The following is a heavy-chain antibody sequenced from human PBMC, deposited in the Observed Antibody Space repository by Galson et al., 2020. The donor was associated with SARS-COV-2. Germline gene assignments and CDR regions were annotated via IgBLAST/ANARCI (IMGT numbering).Heavy chain of an antibody. V-gene: IGHV4-39*01. J-gene: IGHJ1*01. CDR3: VSPLFPTTAEKDY. CDR1: GASINSESIFSSYY. Sequence: SETLSLTCIVSGASINSESIFSSYYWGWVRQPPGKGLEWIGSVHYSGKTYYNPSLKSRVVISVDTSGNRFSLNLTSLTAADTAVYYCVSPLFPTTAEKDYWGQGTLVIVSS. D-gene: IGHD4-17*01. CDR2: VHYSGKT.